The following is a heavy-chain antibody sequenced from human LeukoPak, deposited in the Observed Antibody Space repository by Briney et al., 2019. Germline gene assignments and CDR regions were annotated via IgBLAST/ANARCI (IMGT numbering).Heavy chain of an antibody. CDR2: ISGSGGST. D-gene: IGHD3-22*01. V-gene: IGHV3-23*01. CDR1: GFIFSSYA. J-gene: IGHJ3*02. CDR3: ARMPGSDNYDGRGKDAFDI. Sequence: GGSLRLSCAASGFIFSSYAMSWVRQAPGKGLEWVSTISGSGGSTYYADSVKGRFTISRDNSKNTVYLQMNSLRAEDTAVYYCARMPGSDNYDGRGKDAFDIWGQGTMVTVSS.